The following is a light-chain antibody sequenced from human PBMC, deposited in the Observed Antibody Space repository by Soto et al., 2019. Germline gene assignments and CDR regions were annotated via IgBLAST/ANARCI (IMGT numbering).Light chain of an antibody. CDR3: QQHGRSPAT. J-gene: IGKJ1*01. Sequence: EIVLTQSPGTLSLSPGERATLSCRASQSVSSNYLAWYQQKPGQAPRLLIFGASSRASGIPDRFSGSGSGTDFVLTIGRLEPEDFAVYYCQQHGRSPATFGQGTKVEIK. V-gene: IGKV3-20*01. CDR2: GAS. CDR1: QSVSSNY.